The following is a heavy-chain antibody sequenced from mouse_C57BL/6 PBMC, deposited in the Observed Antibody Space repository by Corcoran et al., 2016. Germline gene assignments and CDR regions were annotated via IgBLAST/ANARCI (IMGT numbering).Heavy chain of an antibody. CDR2: IFPGSGSA. J-gene: IGHJ2*01. CDR1: GYTFTDYY. Sequence: QVQLQQSGPELVKPGASVKISCKASGYTFTDYYINWVKQRPGQGLEWIGWIFPGSGSAYYNEKFKGKATLTVDKSSSTAYMLFSSLTSGDSAVYFCARSRDLRYAYWGQGTTLTVSS. CDR3: ARSRDLRYAY. D-gene: IGHD1-1*01. V-gene: IGHV1-75*01.